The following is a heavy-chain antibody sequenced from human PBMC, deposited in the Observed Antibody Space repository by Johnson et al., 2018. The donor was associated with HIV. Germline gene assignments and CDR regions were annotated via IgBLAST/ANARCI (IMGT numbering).Heavy chain of an antibody. Sequence: QVQLVESGGGVVQPGRSLRLSCAASGFSFRGYAMHWVRQAPGKGLERVVVISYDGSNEYYADSVTGRFSISRDNSKNTLYLQMNSLRAEDTAVYYCAKDRSMDDAFDVWGQGTMVTVSS. CDR3: AKDRSMDDAFDV. D-gene: IGHD1-26*01. CDR1: GFSFRGYA. J-gene: IGHJ3*01. V-gene: IGHV3-30*04. CDR2: ISYDGSNE.